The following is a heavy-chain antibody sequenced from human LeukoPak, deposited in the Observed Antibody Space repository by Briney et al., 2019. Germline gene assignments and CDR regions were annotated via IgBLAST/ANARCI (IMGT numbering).Heavy chain of an antibody. CDR2: IYHRGST. D-gene: IGHD6-19*01. V-gene: IGHV4-4*02. CDR3: ASAGYSSGWAYYFDY. J-gene: IGHJ4*02. Sequence: SGTLSPTCAVSGGSISSSNWWSWVRQPPGKGLEWIGEIYHRGSTNYNPSLKSRVTISVDKSKNQFSLKLSSVTAVDTAVYYCASAGYSSGWAYYFDYWGQGTLVTVSS. CDR1: GGSISSSNW.